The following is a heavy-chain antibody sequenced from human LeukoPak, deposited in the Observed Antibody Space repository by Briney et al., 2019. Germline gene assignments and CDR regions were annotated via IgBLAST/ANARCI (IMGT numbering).Heavy chain of an antibody. CDR2: ISGSGGST. D-gene: IGHD3-16*02. CDR3: AKNRWVRAPFDI. V-gene: IGHV3-23*01. CDR1: GFTFSNYA. J-gene: IGHJ3*02. Sequence: GGSLRLSCAASGFTFSNYAMSWVRQAPGKGLEWVSVISGSGGSTYYADSVEGRFTVSRDNSKNTLYLQMNSLRAEDTAVYYCAKNRWVRAPFDIWGQGTMVTVSS.